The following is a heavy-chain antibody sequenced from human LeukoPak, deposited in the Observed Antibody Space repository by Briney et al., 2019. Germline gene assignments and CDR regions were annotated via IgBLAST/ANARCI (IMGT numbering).Heavy chain of an antibody. CDR3: ARSGYCSGGSCYDP. CDR2: IYYSGST. J-gene: IGHJ5*02. CDR1: GGSISSGGYY. V-gene: IGHV4-31*03. Sequence: PSETLSLTCTVSGGSISSGGYYWSWIRQLPGKGLEWIGYIYYSGSTYYNPSLKSRVTISVDTSKNQFSLKLSSVTAADTAVYYCARSGYCSGGSCYDPWGQGTLVTVSS. D-gene: IGHD2-15*01.